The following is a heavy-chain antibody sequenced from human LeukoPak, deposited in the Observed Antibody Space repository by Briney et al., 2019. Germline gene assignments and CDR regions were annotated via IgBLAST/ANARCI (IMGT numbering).Heavy chain of an antibody. D-gene: IGHD3-3*01. J-gene: IGHJ6*02. V-gene: IGHV3-23*01. CDR3: AKDALYFGVVDYYYYYYGMDV. CDR2: ISGSGGST. Sequence: GGSLRLSCAASGFTFSSYAMSWVRQAPGKGLEWVSAISGSGGSTNYADSVKGRFTISRDNSKNTLYLQMNSLRAEDTAVYYCAKDALYFGVVDYYYYYYGMDVWGQGTTVTVSS. CDR1: GFTFSSYA.